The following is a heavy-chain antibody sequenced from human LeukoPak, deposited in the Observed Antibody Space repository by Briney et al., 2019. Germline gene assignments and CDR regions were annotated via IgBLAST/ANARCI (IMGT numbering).Heavy chain of an antibody. CDR3: ARDFAPLVPAAAFDY. CDR2: ISSSSSTI. V-gene: IGHV3-48*01. D-gene: IGHD2-2*01. CDR1: GFTFSSYS. J-gene: IGHJ4*02. Sequence: GGSLRLSCAASGFTFSSYSMNWVRQAPGKGLEWVSYISSSSSTIYYADSVKGRFTISRDNAKNSLYLQMNSLRAEDTAVYYCARDFAPLVPAAAFDYWGQGTLVTVSS.